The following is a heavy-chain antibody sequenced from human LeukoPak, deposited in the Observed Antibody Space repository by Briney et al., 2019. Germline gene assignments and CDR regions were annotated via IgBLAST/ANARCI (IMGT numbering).Heavy chain of an antibody. CDR3: ARGGLIQRHAFDI. CDR1: GFSFSSFS. J-gene: IGHJ3*02. V-gene: IGHV3-21*04. Sequence: PGGSLRLSCAASGFSFSSFSMNWVRQAPGKGLEWVSYISGGSSFTYYVDSVKGRFTISRDNAKNSLYLQMNSLRGEDTALYYCARGGLIQRHAFDIWGQGTMVTVSS. D-gene: IGHD1-1*01. CDR2: ISGGSSFT.